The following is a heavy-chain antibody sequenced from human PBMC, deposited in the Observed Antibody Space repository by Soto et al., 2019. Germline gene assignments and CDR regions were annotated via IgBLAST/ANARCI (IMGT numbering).Heavy chain of an antibody. D-gene: IGHD3-22*01. J-gene: IGHJ4*02. Sequence: SETLSLTCTVSGGSISSGDYYWSWIRQPPGKGLEWIGEIYHSGSTNYNPSLKSRVTISVDKSKNQFSLKLSSVTAADTAVYYCARFSRDYYDSSGLYYFDYWGQGTLVTVSS. V-gene: IGHV4-39*07. CDR1: GGSISSGDYY. CDR2: IYHSGST. CDR3: ARFSRDYYDSSGLYYFDY.